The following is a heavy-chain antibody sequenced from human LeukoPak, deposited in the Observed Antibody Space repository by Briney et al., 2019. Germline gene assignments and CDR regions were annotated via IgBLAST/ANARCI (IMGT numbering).Heavy chain of an antibody. Sequence: SQTLSLTCAVSGGSISSGGYSWGWIRQPPGKGLEWIGYIYHSGSTYYNPSLKSRVTISVDRSKNQFSLKLSSVTAADTAVYYCARFDSSGYFDAFDIWGQGTMVTVSS. J-gene: IGHJ3*02. CDR2: IYHSGST. D-gene: IGHD3-22*01. CDR3: ARFDSSGYFDAFDI. V-gene: IGHV4-30-2*01. CDR1: GGSISSGGYS.